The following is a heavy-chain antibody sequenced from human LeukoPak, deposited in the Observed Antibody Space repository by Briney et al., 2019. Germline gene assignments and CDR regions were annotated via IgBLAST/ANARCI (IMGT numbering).Heavy chain of an antibody. J-gene: IGHJ4*02. CDR3: GRGSGTYEVIY. CDR2: INRNYGGT. CDR1: GYTFTGYY. D-gene: IGHD3-10*01. V-gene: IGHV1-2*02. Sequence: ASLKVSCKPSGYTFTGYYIHWVPQAPGQGLGWMGWINRNYGGTNYAQKFQGRVTMTGDTSISTAYMELSRLRSDDTAVYYCGRGSGTYEVIYWGQGNLVTVSS.